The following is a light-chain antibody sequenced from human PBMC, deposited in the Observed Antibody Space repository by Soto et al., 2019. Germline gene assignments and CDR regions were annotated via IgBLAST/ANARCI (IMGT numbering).Light chain of an antibody. CDR3: QQYAGSPLA. V-gene: IGKV3-20*01. CDR1: QSVSSTY. J-gene: IGKJ4*01. Sequence: EIVLTQSPGTLSLSPGERATLSCRASQSVSSTYLAWYQQRPCQAPRLLIYGASSRDTGIPDRFSASGSGSDFTLTITRLEPEAFAVYYCQQYAGSPLAFGGGTKVEIK. CDR2: GAS.